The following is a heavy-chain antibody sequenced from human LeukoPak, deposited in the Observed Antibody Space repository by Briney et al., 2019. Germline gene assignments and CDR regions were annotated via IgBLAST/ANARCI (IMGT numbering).Heavy chain of an antibody. D-gene: IGHD3-22*01. Sequence: TSETLSLTCTVSGGSISGYYWNWIRQPAGKGLEWIGHIYPGGSTNYNPSLKSRVTMSVDTSKNQFSLRLSSVTAADTAVYYCAARHSSGYYLTWGQGTLVTVSS. CDR1: GGSISGYY. CDR3: AARHSSGYYLT. J-gene: IGHJ5*02. V-gene: IGHV4-4*07. CDR2: IYPGGST.